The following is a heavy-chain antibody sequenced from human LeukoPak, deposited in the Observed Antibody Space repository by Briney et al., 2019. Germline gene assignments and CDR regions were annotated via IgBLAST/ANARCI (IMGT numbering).Heavy chain of an antibody. J-gene: IGHJ4*02. Sequence: PGGSLRLSCAASGFTLSTYAMSWVRQAPGKGLGWVSAISGSGGVTYYGDSVKGRFAISRDNSKSTVHLQMTSLRVEDTAVYFCVRDVDYYASGSYLGYFDYWGQGTLVTVSS. D-gene: IGHD3-10*01. CDR2: ISGSGGVT. V-gene: IGHV3-23*01. CDR1: GFTLSTYA. CDR3: VRDVDYYASGSYLGYFDY.